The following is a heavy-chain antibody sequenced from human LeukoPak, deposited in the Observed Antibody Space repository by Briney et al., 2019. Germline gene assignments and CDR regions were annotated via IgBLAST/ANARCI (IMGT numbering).Heavy chain of an antibody. CDR2: IIGSSGDT. D-gene: IGHD5-12*01. J-gene: IGHJ4*02. CDR3: AKGGYDYVEMGYFDY. Sequence: GGSLRLSCAASGCTCGNCGMSCVRDTPGRGLSCVSLIIGSSGDTFYADSVKGRFTISRYNYKNTMYLQMNSLRAEDTAVYYCAKGGYDYVEMGYFDYWGQGTLVTVSS. CDR1: GCTCGNCG. V-gene: IGHV3-23*01.